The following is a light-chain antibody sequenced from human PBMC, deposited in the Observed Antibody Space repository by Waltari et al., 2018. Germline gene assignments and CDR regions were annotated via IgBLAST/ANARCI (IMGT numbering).Light chain of an antibody. J-gene: IGLJ3*02. Sequence: QSVLTQPPSVSAAPGQKVTISCSGDSSNIGNNFISWYQHLPGQAPKLLIFETLRRLSGSPDVVACSESGTSATLDITGLQTGDEADYYCETGDSRLKPVFGGGTRLTVL. V-gene: IGLV1-51*01. CDR3: ETGDSRLKPV. CDR2: ETL. CDR1: SSNIGNNF.